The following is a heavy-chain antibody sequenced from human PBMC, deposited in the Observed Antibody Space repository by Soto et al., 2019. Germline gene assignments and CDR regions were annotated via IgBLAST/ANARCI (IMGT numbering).Heavy chain of an antibody. J-gene: IGHJ5*02. CDR1: GGTFSSYA. Sequence: QVQLVQSGAEVKKPGSSVKVSCKASGGTFSSYAISWVRQAPGQGLEWMGGIIPIFGTANYAQKFQGRVTITADESTSTAYMELSSLRSEDTAVYYCAREDGITMVRGVPRYNWFDPWGQGTLVTVSS. D-gene: IGHD3-10*01. V-gene: IGHV1-69*01. CDR2: IIPIFGTA. CDR3: AREDGITMVRGVPRYNWFDP.